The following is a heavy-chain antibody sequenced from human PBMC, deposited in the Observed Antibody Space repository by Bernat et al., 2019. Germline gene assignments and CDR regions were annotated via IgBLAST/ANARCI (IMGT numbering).Heavy chain of an antibody. V-gene: IGHV3-15*07. Sequence: VQLVESGGGVVQPGGSLRLSCAASGFPFNNAWMNWVRQAPGKGLEWVGHIKSTTDGGTADYAAPVKGRFTISRDDSKYTLYLQMNSLKTDDTAVYFCVWGWLQGTAWGQGALVTVSS. D-gene: IGHD5-24*01. CDR3: VWGWLQGTA. CDR2: IKSTTDGGTA. CDR1: GFPFNNAW. J-gene: IGHJ5*02.